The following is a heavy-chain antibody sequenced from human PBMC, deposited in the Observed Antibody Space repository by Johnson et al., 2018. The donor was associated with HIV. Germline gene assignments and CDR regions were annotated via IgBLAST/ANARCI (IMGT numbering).Heavy chain of an antibody. CDR1: GFTFSSYA. V-gene: IGHV3-48*04. CDR2: ISSSGSTV. J-gene: IGHJ3*02. D-gene: IGHD6-19*01. CDR3: ARVVSVAVAGSRQGAVGAFDM. Sequence: EQLVESGGGVVQPGRSLRLSCAASGFTFSSYAMHWVRQAPGKGPEWVSYISSSGSTVYYADSVKGRFTISRDNAKNSLYLQMNSLRAEDTAVYYCARVVSVAVAGSRQGAVGAFDMWGQGTMVTVSS.